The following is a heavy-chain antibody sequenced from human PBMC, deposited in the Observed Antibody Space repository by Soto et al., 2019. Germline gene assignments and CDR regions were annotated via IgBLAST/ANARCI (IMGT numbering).Heavy chain of an antibody. CDR1: GFTFNTYW. J-gene: IGHJ4*02. CDR2: IKSDGSFT. Sequence: PGGSLRLSCAASGFTFNTYWMDWVRQAPGKGLVWVSRIKSDGSFTSYADSVKGRFTISRDNAKNTLYLQMNSLSAEDTAVYYCTRGRSGYSGYDPLDYWGQGILVTVSS. D-gene: IGHD5-12*01. CDR3: TRGRSGYSGYDPLDY. V-gene: IGHV3-74*01.